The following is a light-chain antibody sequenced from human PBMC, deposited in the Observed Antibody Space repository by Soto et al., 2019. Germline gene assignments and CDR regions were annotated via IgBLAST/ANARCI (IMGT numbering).Light chain of an antibody. CDR3: QQANSLPYT. CDR2: AAS. J-gene: IGKJ2*01. Sequence: DIQMTQSPSSVSASVGDRVTITCRASQGIGIYLAWYQQKPGKAPKLLIYAASTLQSGVPSRFRGSGSGTDFRLTISSLQPEDFATYFCQQANSLPYTFGQGTKLEIK. V-gene: IGKV1-12*01. CDR1: QGIGIY.